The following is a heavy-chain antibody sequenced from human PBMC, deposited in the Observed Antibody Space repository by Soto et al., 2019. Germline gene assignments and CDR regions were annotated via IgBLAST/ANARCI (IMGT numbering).Heavy chain of an antibody. CDR3: ARVSVYSSSSWFGP. D-gene: IGHD6-6*01. CDR2: LIPIFGTA. Sequence: QVQLVQSGAEVKKPGSSVKVSCKASGGTFSSYAISWVRQAPGQGLEWMGGLIPIFGTANYAQKFQGRVKIHADEYTRTAYMELSSLRSEDTAVYYCARVSVYSSSSWFGPWGQGTLVTVSS. V-gene: IGHV1-69*01. J-gene: IGHJ5*02. CDR1: GGTFSSYA.